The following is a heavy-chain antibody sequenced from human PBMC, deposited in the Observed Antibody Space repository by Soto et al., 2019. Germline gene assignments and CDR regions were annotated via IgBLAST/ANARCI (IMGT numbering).Heavy chain of an antibody. V-gene: IGHV3-33*01. Sequence: PGGSLRLSCAASGFTFSSYGMHWVRQAPGKGLEWVAVIWYDGSNKYYADSVKGRFTISRDNSKNTLYLQMNSLRAEDTAVYYCARDRLRYCSSTSCYVNDYWGQGTLVTVSS. J-gene: IGHJ4*02. CDR2: IWYDGSNK. CDR1: GFTFSSYG. D-gene: IGHD2-2*01. CDR3: ARDRLRYCSSTSCYVNDY.